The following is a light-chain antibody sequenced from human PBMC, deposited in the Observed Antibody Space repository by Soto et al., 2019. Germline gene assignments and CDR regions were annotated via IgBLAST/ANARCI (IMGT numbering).Light chain of an antibody. V-gene: IGLV1-47*02. J-gene: IGLJ1*01. Sequence: QSVLTQPPSASGTAGQRVTISCSGSSSNVGSNFVYWYQQLPGTAPKLLIYGNNQRPSGVPDRFSGSKSGTSASLAISGLRSEDEADYYCAAWDDSLSGYVFGTGTKVTVL. CDR2: GNN. CDR1: SSNVGSNF. CDR3: AAWDDSLSGYV.